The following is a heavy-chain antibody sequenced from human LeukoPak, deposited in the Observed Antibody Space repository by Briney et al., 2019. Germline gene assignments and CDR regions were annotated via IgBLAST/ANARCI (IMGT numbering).Heavy chain of an antibody. Sequence: SETLSLTCTISGDSISNYYWSWIRQPPGRGLEWIGYIYYSGGTDYNPSLKSRVSISVDTSKTHFSLKLTSVTAADTAMYYCARRGDYYFDYWGQGTLVTVSS. CDR1: GDSISNYY. CDR3: ARRGDYYFDY. CDR2: IYYSGGT. J-gene: IGHJ4*02. D-gene: IGHD2-21*01. V-gene: IGHV4-59*01.